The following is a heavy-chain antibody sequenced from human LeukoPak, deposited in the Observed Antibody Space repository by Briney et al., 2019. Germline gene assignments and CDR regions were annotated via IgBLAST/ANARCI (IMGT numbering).Heavy chain of an antibody. V-gene: IGHV3-30*18. CDR3: AKEAKRGYSYGYGADFDY. CDR1: GFTFSSYG. D-gene: IGHD5-18*01. J-gene: IGHJ4*02. Sequence: PGGSLRLSCAASGFTFSSYGMHWVRQAPGKGLEWVAVISYGGSNKYYADSVKGRFTISRDNSKNTLYLQMNSLRAEDTAVYYCAKEAKRGYSYGYGADFDYWGQGTLVTVSS. CDR2: ISYGGSNK.